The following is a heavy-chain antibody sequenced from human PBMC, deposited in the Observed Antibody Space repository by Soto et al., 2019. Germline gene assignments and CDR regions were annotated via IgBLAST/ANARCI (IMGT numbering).Heavy chain of an antibody. Sequence: VKVSCKASGYTFTGYYMHWVRQAPGQGLGWMGWINPNSGGTNYAQKFQGRVTMTRDTSISTAYMELSRLRSDDTAVYYCARVPSLMVYASPTNYGMDVWGQGTTVTVS. D-gene: IGHD2-8*01. J-gene: IGHJ6*02. CDR3: ARVPSLMVYASPTNYGMDV. CDR2: INPNSGGT. CDR1: GYTFTGYY. V-gene: IGHV1-2*02.